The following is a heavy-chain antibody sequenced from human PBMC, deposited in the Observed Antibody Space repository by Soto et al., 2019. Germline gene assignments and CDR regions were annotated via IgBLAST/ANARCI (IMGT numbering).Heavy chain of an antibody. V-gene: IGHV3-23*01. CDR2: ISGSDGST. Sequence: GGSLRLSCAASEFTFTSYAMIWVRQARGKGLEWVSGISGSDGSTYYADSGKGRFTISRDNSKNTLYLQMNSLRAEDTAVYYCAKDGSNYDILTGYYYYYGMDVWGQGTTVTVSS. CDR1: EFTFTSYA. D-gene: IGHD3-9*01. J-gene: IGHJ6*02. CDR3: AKDGSNYDILTGYYYYYGMDV.